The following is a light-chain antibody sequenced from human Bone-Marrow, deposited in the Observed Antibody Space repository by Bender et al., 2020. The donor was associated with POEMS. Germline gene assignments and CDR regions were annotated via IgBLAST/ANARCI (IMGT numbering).Light chain of an antibody. Sequence: QSVLTQPPLASGTPGQRVTISCSGGSSNIGAHAVNWYQHLPGKAPKLLIYSSHRRPSEVPDRFSGSRSGTSASLAISGLQSEDEADYYCAVWDDSLNGWVFGGGTKLTVL. J-gene: IGLJ3*02. CDR3: AVWDDSLNGWV. CDR1: SSNIGAHA. V-gene: IGLV1-44*01. CDR2: SSH.